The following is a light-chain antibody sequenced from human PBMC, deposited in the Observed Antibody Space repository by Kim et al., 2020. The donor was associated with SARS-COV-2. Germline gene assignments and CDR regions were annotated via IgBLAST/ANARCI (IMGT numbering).Light chain of an antibody. Sequence: SSELTQDPAVSVALGQTVRITCQGDSLRSYYASWYQQKPGQAPVLVIYGKNNRHSGLPDLPSGSCSASTASSTSTGAPAEDEADDYCNSWDCSGNHVIFG. J-gene: IGLJ1*01. CDR2: GKN. CDR1: SLRSYY. V-gene: IGLV3-19*01. CDR3: NSWDCSGNHVI.